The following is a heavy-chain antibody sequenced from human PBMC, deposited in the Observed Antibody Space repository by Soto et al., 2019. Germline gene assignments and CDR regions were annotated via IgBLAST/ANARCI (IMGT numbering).Heavy chain of an antibody. CDR3: ARDVDYGDYSYFDYGMDV. Sequence: SCAASGFTFSSYEMNWVRQAPGKGLEWVSYISSSGSTIYYADSVKGRFTISRDNAKNSLYLQMNSLRAEDTAVYYCARDVDYGDYSYFDYGMDVWGQGTTVTV. D-gene: IGHD4-17*01. V-gene: IGHV3-48*03. CDR2: ISSSGSTI. CDR1: GFTFSSYE. J-gene: IGHJ6*02.